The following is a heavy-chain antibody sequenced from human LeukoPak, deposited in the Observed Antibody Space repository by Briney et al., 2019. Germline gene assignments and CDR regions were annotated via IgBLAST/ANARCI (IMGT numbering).Heavy chain of an antibody. J-gene: IGHJ3*02. Sequence: HSGGPLRLSCAASAFTFSTYGMHWVRQAPGKGPEWVAVILSDGSNKYYADSVKGRFTISRDNSKNTQYLQMNSLRAEDTAVYYCAKDNSAVTYSSAAFDIWGQGTMVTVSS. V-gene: IGHV3-30*18. CDR1: AFTFSTYG. D-gene: IGHD4-17*01. CDR2: ILSDGSNK. CDR3: AKDNSAVTYSSAAFDI.